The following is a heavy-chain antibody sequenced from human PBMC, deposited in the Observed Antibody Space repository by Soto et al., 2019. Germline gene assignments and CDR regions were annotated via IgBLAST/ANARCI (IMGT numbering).Heavy chain of an antibody. CDR2: ISYDGSTK. V-gene: IGHV3-30-3*01. CDR1: GFPFSSYA. D-gene: IGHD1-26*01. Sequence: PGGSLRLSCAASGFPFSSYAMHWVRQAPGKGLEWVALISYDGSTKCHADSVRGRFTISRDNSKNTLFLQMNTLRTEDTALYYCARDRGWELFYYFYDMDVWGQGTTVTVSS. CDR3: ARDRGWELFYYFYDMDV. J-gene: IGHJ6*02.